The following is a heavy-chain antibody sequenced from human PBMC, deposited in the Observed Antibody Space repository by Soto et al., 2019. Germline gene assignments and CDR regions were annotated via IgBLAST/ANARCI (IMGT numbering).Heavy chain of an antibody. Sequence: SETLSLTCTVSGGSISSSSYYWGWIRQPPGKGLEWIGSIYYSGSTYYNPSLKSRVTISVDTSKNQFSLKLSSVTAADTAVYYCARLRYYYDSSGYPDYYYGMDVWGQGTTVTVS. D-gene: IGHD3-22*01. CDR1: GGSISSSSYY. V-gene: IGHV4-39*01. J-gene: IGHJ6*02. CDR3: ARLRYYYDSSGYPDYYYGMDV. CDR2: IYYSGST.